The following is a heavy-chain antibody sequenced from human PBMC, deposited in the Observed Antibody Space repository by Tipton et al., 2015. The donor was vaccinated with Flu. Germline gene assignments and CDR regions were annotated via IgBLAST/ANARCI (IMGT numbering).Heavy chain of an antibody. Sequence: QLVQSGGGLIQPGGSLRLSCAASGFTVSSNFMTWVRQAPGKGLEWVSVIYSGGTTNYADSVKGRFTISRDSSKNTLYLQMNSLRGEDTAVYYCAKGLELHLGQGILVTVSS. V-gene: IGHV3-53*01. D-gene: IGHD1-7*01. CDR1: GFTVSSNF. CDR3: AKGLELH. CDR2: IYSGGTT. J-gene: IGHJ4*02.